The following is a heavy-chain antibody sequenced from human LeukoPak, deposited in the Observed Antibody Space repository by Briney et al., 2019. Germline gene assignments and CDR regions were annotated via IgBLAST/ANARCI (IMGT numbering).Heavy chain of an antibody. J-gene: IGHJ4*02. Sequence: PGGSLRLSCAASGFTFSSYSMNWVRQAPGKGLEWVSSISSSSSYIYYADSVKGRFTISRDNAKNSLYLQMNSLRAEDTAVYYCAKVSRGRGITFGGVIVSSDYWGQGTLVTVSS. V-gene: IGHV3-21*01. CDR2: ISSSSSYI. D-gene: IGHD3-16*02. CDR1: GFTFSSYS. CDR3: AKVSRGRGITFGGVIVSSDY.